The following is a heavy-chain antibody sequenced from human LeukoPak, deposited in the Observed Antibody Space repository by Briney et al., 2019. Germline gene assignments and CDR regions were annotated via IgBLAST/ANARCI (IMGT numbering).Heavy chain of an antibody. CDR2: IIPIFGTA. V-gene: IGHV1-69*05. CDR3: ARDLVIAPKQNYYYYYMDV. CDR1: GGTFSSYA. Sequence: ASVKVSCKASGGTFSSYAISWVRQVPGQGLEWMGRIIPIFGTANYAQKFQGRVTITTDESTSTAYMALSSLRSEDTAVYYCARDLVIAPKQNYYYYYMDVWGKGTTVTVSS. D-gene: IGHD6-13*01. J-gene: IGHJ6*03.